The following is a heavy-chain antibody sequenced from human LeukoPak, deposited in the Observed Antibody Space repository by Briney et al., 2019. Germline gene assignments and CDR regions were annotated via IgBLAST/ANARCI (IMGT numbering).Heavy chain of an antibody. CDR3: AKEYGSVPIGY. CDR1: GYSITNTHW. D-gene: IGHD3-10*01. J-gene: IGHJ4*02. Sequence: SDTLSLTCAVSGYSITNTHWWGWIRQPPGKGLEWIGYIYYSGSTYYNPSLKSRVTMSVDTSKNQFSLKLTSVTAVDTAVYYCAKEYGSVPIGYWGQGTLVTVSS. V-gene: IGHV4-28*03. CDR2: IYYSGST.